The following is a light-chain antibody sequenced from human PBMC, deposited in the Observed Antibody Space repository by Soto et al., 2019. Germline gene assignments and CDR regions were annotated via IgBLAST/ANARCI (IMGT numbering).Light chain of an antibody. CDR1: QGITSA. CDR2: DAS. V-gene: IGKV1-13*02. Sequence: AFQLTKSPSSLSASVGDRVTITCRATQGITSALAWYQQKPWKAPKLLIYDASSLASGVPSRFSDSGSGTDFTLTICSLQPEDLATYDCQQFNSYPLTFRGGTKVELK. J-gene: IGKJ4*02. CDR3: QQFNSYPLT.